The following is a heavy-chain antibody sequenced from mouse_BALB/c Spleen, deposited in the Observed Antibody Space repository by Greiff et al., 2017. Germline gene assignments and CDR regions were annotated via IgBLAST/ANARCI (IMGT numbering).Heavy chain of an antibody. CDR2: INPSTGYT. CDR1: GYTFTSYW. V-gene: IGHV1-7*01. J-gene: IGHJ2*01. D-gene: IGHD2-12*01. Sequence: QVQLQQSGAELAKPGASVKMSCKASGYTFTSYWMHWVKQRPGQGLEWIGYINPSTGYTEYNQKFKDKATLTADKSSSTAYMQLSSLTSEDSAVYYCARRSYSYYFDYWGQGTTLTVSS. CDR3: ARRSYSYYFDY.